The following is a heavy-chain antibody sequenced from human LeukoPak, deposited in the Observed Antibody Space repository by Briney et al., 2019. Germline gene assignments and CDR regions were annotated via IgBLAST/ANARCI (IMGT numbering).Heavy chain of an antibody. CDR3: ARQGRGYSPYYCYYIDV. CDR2: SYRGDSDT. CDR1: GYSCASYW. D-gene: IGHD5-24*01. J-gene: IGHJ6*03. V-gene: IGHV5-51*01. Sequence: GESLKICCKGAGYSCASYWSCWRRQMGGEGLEGMWISYRGDSDTRYSASFKGQVTISADNSISAAYLPWSSLKASDTALYYCARQGRGYSPYYCYYIDVCHKATTATVSS.